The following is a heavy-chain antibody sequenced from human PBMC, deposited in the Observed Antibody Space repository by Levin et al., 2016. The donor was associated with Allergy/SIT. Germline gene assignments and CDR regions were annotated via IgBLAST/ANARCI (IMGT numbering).Heavy chain of an antibody. CDR3: ARDQLSTRAFDI. CDR1: GGSISSSSYY. CDR2: IYYSGST. V-gene: IGHV4-39*07. Sequence: SETLSLTCTVSGGSISSSSYYWGWIRQPPGKGLEWIGSIYYSGSTYYNPSLKSRVTISVDTSKNQFSLKLTSVTAADTAVFYCARDQLSTRAFDIWGQGTMVTVSS. D-gene: IGHD2/OR15-2a*01. J-gene: IGHJ3*02.